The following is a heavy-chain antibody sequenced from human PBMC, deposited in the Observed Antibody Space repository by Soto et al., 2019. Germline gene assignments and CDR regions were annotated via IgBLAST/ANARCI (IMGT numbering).Heavy chain of an antibody. CDR2: IYYSGST. Sequence: QVQLQESGQGLVKPSQTLSLTCTVSGGSISSGGYYWSWIRQHPGKGLEWIGYIYYSGSTYYNPXLKSRVTISVXXSXHXSSLKLSSVTAADTAVYYCARDGGSGKMKYYYGMDVWGQGTTVTVSS. D-gene: IGHD3-10*01. J-gene: IGHJ6*02. V-gene: IGHV4-31*03. CDR3: ARDGGSGKMKYYYGMDV. CDR1: GGSISSGGYY.